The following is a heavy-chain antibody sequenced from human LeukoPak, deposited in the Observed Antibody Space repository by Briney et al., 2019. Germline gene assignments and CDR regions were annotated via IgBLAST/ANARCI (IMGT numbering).Heavy chain of an antibody. D-gene: IGHD5-12*01. CDR2: ISSSGSTI. Sequence: PGGSLRLSCAASGFTFSSYSMNWVRQAPGKGLEWVSYISSSGSTIYYADSVKGRFTISRDNAKNSLYLQMNSLRAEDTAVYYCARGYDRYSGYASYELNDYWGQGTLVTVSS. V-gene: IGHV3-48*04. CDR3: ARGYDRYSGYASYELNDY. CDR1: GFTFSSYS. J-gene: IGHJ4*02.